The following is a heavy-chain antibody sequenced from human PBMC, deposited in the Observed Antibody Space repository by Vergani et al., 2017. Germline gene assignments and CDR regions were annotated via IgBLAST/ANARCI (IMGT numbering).Heavy chain of an antibody. J-gene: IGHJ6*03. CDR1: GYTFTSYA. CDR3: ARDAEKLVPTFGTIFGVAPHYYYMDV. Sequence: QVQLVQSGAEVKKPGASVKVSCKASGYTFTSYAISWVRQAPGQGLEWMGRIIPIFGTANYAQKFQGRVTITADESTSTAYMELSSLRSEDTAVYYCARDAEKLVPTFGTIFGVAPHYYYMDVWGKGTTVTVSS. CDR2: IIPIFGTA. D-gene: IGHD3-3*01. V-gene: IGHV1-69*13.